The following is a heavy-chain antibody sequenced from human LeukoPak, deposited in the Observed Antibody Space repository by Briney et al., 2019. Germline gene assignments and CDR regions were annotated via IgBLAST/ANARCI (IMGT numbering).Heavy chain of an antibody. D-gene: IGHD6-13*01. V-gene: IGHV3-23*01. Sequence: GGSLRLSCAASGFTFSSYAMSWVRQAPGKGLEWVSAISGSGGSTYYADSVKGRFTISRDNSKNTLCLQMHSLRAEDTAVYYCAKGLRYSSSWYWYFDLWGRGTLVTVSS. CDR3: AKGLRYSSSWYWYFDL. CDR1: GFTFSSYA. CDR2: ISGSGGST. J-gene: IGHJ2*01.